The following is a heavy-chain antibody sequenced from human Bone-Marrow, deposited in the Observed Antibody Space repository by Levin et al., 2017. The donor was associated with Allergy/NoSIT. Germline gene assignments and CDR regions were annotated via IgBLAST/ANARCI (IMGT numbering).Heavy chain of an antibody. Sequence: GGSLRLSCAASGFTFSSYGMHWVRQAPGKGLEWVAVISYDGSNKYYADSVKGRFTISRDNSKNTLYLQMNSLRAEDTAVYYCAKDHQPNYYGSGSYYMGPREFFDYWGQGTLVTVSS. CDR3: AKDHQPNYYGSGSYYMGPREFFDY. D-gene: IGHD3-10*01. CDR1: GFTFSSYG. V-gene: IGHV3-30*18. J-gene: IGHJ4*02. CDR2: ISYDGSNK.